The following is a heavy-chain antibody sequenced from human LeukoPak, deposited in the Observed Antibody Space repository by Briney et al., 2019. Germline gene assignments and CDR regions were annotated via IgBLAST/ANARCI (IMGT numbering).Heavy chain of an antibody. J-gene: IGHJ4*02. Sequence: GGSLRPSRAASGFTFSSYWMSWVRQAPGKGLEWVANIKQDGSEKYYVDSVKGRFTISRDNAKNSLYLQMNSLRAEDTAVYYCARRRVAVYFDYWGQGTLVTVSS. D-gene: IGHD6-19*01. CDR3: ARRRVAVYFDY. CDR2: IKQDGSEK. V-gene: IGHV3-7*03. CDR1: GFTFSSYW.